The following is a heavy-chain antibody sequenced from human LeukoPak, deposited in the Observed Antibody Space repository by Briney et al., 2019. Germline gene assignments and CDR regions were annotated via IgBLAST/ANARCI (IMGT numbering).Heavy chain of an antibody. V-gene: IGHV4-34*01. J-gene: IGHJ1*01. CDR2: INHSGST. CDR1: GGSFSGYY. CDR3: ARGTKWEVAVAGSEYFQH. Sequence: SETLSLTCAVYGGSFSGYYWSWIRQPPGKGLEWIGEINHSGSTNYNPSLKSRVTISVDTSKNQFSLKLSSVTAADTAVYHCARGTKWEVAVAGSEYFQHWGQGTLVTVSS. D-gene: IGHD6-19*01.